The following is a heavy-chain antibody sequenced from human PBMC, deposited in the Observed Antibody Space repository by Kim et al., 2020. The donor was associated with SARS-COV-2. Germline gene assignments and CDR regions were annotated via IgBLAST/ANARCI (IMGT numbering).Heavy chain of an antibody. CDR2: ISSSSSTI. Sequence: GGSLRLSCAASGFTFSSYSMNWVRQAPGKGLEWVSYISSSSSTIYYADSVKGRFTISRDNAKNSLYLQMNSLRDEDTAVYYCARGGSGRIPPHFDYWGQGTLVTVSS. CDR1: GFTFSSYS. D-gene: IGHD3-10*01. V-gene: IGHV3-48*02. J-gene: IGHJ4*02. CDR3: ARGGSGRIPPHFDY.